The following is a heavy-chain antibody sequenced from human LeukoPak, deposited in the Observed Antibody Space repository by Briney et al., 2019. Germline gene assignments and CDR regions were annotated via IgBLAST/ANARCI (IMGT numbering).Heavy chain of an antibody. CDR3: ARLRLCSGGSCYYWFDP. Sequence: PSETLSLTCTVSGGSISSGDYYWSWIRQHPGKGLEWIGYIYYSGSTYYNPTLKSRVTISVDTSKNQFSLKLSSVTAADTAVYYCARLRLCSGGSCYYWFDPWGQGTLVTVSS. J-gene: IGHJ5*02. V-gene: IGHV4-31*03. D-gene: IGHD2-15*01. CDR2: IYYSGST. CDR1: GGSISSGDYY.